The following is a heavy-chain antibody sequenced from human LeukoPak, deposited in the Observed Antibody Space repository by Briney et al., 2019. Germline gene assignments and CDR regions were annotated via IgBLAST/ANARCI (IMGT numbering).Heavy chain of an antibody. D-gene: IGHD4-17*01. Sequence: GGSLRLSCAASGFTFSTYAMSWVRQARGKGPEWVSGITGSGGNTYPADSVKGRFTISRDSSKNTLYLEMKSLRAEDTAVYYCAKDFDDSGAFAPLDYWGPGTLVTVSS. CDR2: ITGSGGNT. CDR3: AKDFDDSGAFAPLDY. CDR1: GFTFSTYA. J-gene: IGHJ4*02. V-gene: IGHV3-23*01.